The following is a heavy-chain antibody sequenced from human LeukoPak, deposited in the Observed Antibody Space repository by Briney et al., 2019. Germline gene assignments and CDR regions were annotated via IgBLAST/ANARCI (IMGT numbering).Heavy chain of an antibody. V-gene: IGHV4-61*01. CDR2: IYYSGST. J-gene: IGHJ4*02. CDR3: ARGQRRLQDY. Sequence: SETESLTCTVSGGSVSSDSYFWTWIRQPPGKGLEWIGYIYYSGSTNYNLSLKSRVTISLDTSKSQISLKLSSVTAADTAVYYCARGQRRLQDYWGQGTLVTVSS. CDR1: GGSVSSDSYF.